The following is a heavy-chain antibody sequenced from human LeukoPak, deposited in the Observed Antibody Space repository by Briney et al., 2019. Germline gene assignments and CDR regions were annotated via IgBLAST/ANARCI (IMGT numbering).Heavy chain of an antibody. CDR3: AKCGSGSYYTDAFDI. CDR1: GFTFSSYD. J-gene: IGHJ3*02. CDR2: ISGSGGST. V-gene: IGHV3-23*01. Sequence: GGSLRLSCAASGFTFSSYDMNWVRQAPGKGLEWVSAISGSGGSTYYADSVKGRFTISRDNSKNTLYLQMNSLRAEDTAVYYCAKCGSGSYYTDAFDIWGQGTMVTVSS. D-gene: IGHD1-26*01.